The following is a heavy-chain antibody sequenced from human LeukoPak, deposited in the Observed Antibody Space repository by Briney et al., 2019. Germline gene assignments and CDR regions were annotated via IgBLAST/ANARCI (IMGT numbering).Heavy chain of an antibody. D-gene: IGHD2-2*01. CDR1: GFTFSSYW. J-gene: IGHJ3*02. Sequence: GGALRLSCAASGFTFSSYWMTWVRQAPGKGLEWVANIKQDGSEKYYVDSVKGRFTLSRDNAKNSLYLQMSSLRAEDTAVYYCTRRYHDAFDMWGQGTMVTVSS. CDR2: IKQDGSEK. V-gene: IGHV3-7*05. CDR3: TRRYHDAFDM.